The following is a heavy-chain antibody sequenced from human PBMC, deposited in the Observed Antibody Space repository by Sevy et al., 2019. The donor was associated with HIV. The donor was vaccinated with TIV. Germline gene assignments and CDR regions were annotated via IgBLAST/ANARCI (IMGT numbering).Heavy chain of an antibody. J-gene: IGHJ3*02. CDR3: VRNGHYSIDI. V-gene: IGHV4-4*02. D-gene: IGHD3-3*01. Sequence: SETLSLTCAVSGGSISNNKWWSWVRQSPGKGLEWIGEIYHLGSTNYNPSLKSRVTISVDQSKNQFSLELNSVTAADTAVYDCVRNGHYSIDIWGQGTMVAVSS. CDR2: IYHLGST. CDR1: GGSISNNKW.